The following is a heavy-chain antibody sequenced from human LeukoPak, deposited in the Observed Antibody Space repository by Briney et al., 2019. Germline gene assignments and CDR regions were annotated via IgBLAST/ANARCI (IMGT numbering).Heavy chain of an antibody. CDR1: GGPISSYY. D-gene: IGHD3-22*01. CDR3: ARDRYDSGGYYAFDI. CDR2: IYYSGST. Sequence: SETLSLTCTVSGGPISSYYWSWIRQPPGKGLEWIGYIYYSGSTNYNPSLKSRVTISVDTSKNQFSLKLSSVTAADTAVYYCARDRYDSGGYYAFDIWGQGTMVTVS. V-gene: IGHV4-59*01. J-gene: IGHJ3*02.